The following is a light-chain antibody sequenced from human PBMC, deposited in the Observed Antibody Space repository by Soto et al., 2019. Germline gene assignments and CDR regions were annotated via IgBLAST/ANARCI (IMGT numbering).Light chain of an antibody. V-gene: IGKV3-15*01. CDR3: QQYDQWPIT. Sequence: EIVLTQYPAPLSLSPRVRATLSFRASQSVSSNLAWYQQIPGRAPRLLIYGASTRASGIPARFSGSGSGTEFSFTVTSLQSEDFAVYYCQQYDQWPITFAQGTRLEIK. CDR2: GAS. J-gene: IGKJ5*01. CDR1: QSVSSN.